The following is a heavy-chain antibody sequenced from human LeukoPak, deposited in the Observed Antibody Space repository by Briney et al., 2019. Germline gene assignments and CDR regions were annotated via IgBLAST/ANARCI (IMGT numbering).Heavy chain of an antibody. V-gene: IGHV1-2*02. D-gene: IGHD4-23*01. Sequence: GASVKVSCTASGYTFTGYYMHWVRQAPGQGLEWMGWINPNSGGTNYAQKFQGRVTMTRDTSISTAYMELSRLRSDDTAVYYCARVGDYGANSAMVMTPWGQGTLVTVSS. CDR2: INPNSGGT. J-gene: IGHJ4*02. CDR3: ARVGDYGANSAMVMTP. CDR1: GYTFTGYY.